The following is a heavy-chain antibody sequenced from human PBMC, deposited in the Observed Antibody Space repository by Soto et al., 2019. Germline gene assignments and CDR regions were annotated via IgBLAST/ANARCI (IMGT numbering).Heavy chain of an antibody. CDR1: GFTFSSYW. Sequence: SGGSLRLSCAASGFTFSSYWMSWVRQAPGKGLEWVANIKQDGSEKYYVDSVRGRFTISRDNAKNSLYLQVNSLRAEDTAVYYCARDPGPGYCSGGSCYGTDYFDYWGQGTLVTVSS. CDR3: ARDPGPGYCSGGSCYGTDYFDY. V-gene: IGHV3-7*01. CDR2: IKQDGSEK. J-gene: IGHJ4*02. D-gene: IGHD2-15*01.